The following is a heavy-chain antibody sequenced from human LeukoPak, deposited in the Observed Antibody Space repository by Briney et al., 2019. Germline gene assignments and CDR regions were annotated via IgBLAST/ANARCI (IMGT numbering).Heavy chain of an antibody. Sequence: GSLRLSCAASGFTFSSYAMSWVRQAPGKGLEWVSAISGSGGSTYYADSVKGRFTISRDNSKNTLYLQMNSLRAEDTAVYYCARQRDYGEFLIWGQGTLVTVSS. J-gene: IGHJ4*02. CDR3: ARQRDYGEFLI. D-gene: IGHD4-17*01. CDR2: ISGSGGST. V-gene: IGHV3-23*01. CDR1: GFTFSSYA.